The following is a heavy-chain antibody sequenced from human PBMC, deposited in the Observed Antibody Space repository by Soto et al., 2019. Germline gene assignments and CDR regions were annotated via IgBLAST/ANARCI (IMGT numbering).Heavy chain of an antibody. CDR2: IYYSGST. D-gene: IGHD2-15*01. J-gene: IGHJ3*02. V-gene: IGHV4-31*03. Sequence: QVQLQESGPGLVKPSQTLSLTCTVSGGSISSGGYYWSWIRQHPGKGLEWIGYIYYSGSTYYNPSLKSRVTISVDTSKNQFYLKLSSVTAADTAVYYCVRAGDIGYCSGGSCYAFDIWGQGTMVTVSS. CDR1: GGSISSGGYY. CDR3: VRAGDIGYCSGGSCYAFDI.